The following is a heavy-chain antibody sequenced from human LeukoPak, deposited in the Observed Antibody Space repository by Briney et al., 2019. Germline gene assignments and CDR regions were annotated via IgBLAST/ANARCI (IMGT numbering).Heavy chain of an antibody. V-gene: IGHV3-30-3*01. CDR3: ARDLEWLSISAYYYYGMDV. Sequence: GGSLRLSCAASGFTFSSYAMYWVRQAPGKGLEWVAVISYDGSNKYYADSVKGRLTISRDNSKNTLYLQMNSLRAEDTAVHYCARDLEWLSISAYYYYGMDVWGQGTAVTVSS. D-gene: IGHD3-3*01. CDR1: GFTFSSYA. CDR2: ISYDGSNK. J-gene: IGHJ6*02.